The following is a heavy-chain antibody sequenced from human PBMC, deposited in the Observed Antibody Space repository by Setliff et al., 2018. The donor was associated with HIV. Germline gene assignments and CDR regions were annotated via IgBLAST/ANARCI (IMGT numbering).Heavy chain of an antibody. Sequence: GSLRLSCAGSGFTFSKYAMGWVRQAPGKGLEWVSSISGSGDDTYYTNSVKGRFTISRDNSRNTLFLQMDSLRAEDTAIYYCARGDSFVYSYVYPDYWGQGTLVTVSS. CDR2: ISGSGDDT. D-gene: IGHD3-22*01. CDR1: GFTFSKYA. J-gene: IGHJ4*02. V-gene: IGHV3-23*01. CDR3: ARGDSFVYSYVYPDY.